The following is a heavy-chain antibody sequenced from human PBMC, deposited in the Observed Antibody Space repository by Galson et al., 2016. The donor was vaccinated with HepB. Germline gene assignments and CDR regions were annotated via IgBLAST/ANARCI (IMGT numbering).Heavy chain of an antibody. D-gene: IGHD1-14*01. Sequence: ETRSLTCTVSVVSINTYYCGWIRQPAGKGLEWIGCDYYSGSTNYNPTLKNRVPITVETSKNQFSLKLSSVTAADTAGYYCARRNILDYWGQGTLVTVSS. CDR3: ARRNILDY. CDR1: VVSINTYY. V-gene: IGHV4-59*01. CDR2: DYYSGST. J-gene: IGHJ4*02.